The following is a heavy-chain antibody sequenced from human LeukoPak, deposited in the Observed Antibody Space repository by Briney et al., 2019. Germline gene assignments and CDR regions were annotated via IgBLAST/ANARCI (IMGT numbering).Heavy chain of an antibody. J-gene: IGHJ4*02. CDR3: TGVSRSSWYDY. Sequence: GGSLRLSCAASGFTFSSYSMSWVRQAPGKGLEWVGRIKSKTDGGTPDYAAPVKGRFTISRDDSKNTLYLQMNSLKTEDTAVYYCTGVSRSSWYDYWGQGTLVTVSS. CDR1: GFTFSSYS. D-gene: IGHD6-13*01. V-gene: IGHV3-15*01. CDR2: IKSKTDGGTP.